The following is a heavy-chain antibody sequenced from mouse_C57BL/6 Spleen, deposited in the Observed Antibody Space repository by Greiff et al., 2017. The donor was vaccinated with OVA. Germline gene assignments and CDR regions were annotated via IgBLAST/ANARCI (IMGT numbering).Heavy chain of an antibody. CDR2: IWSGGST. CDR3: ARSPAYYSNRWYFDV. CDR1: GFSLTSYG. J-gene: IGHJ1*03. Sequence: VHLVESGPGLVQPSQSLSITCTVSGFSLTSYGVHWVRQSPGKGLEWLGVIWSGGSTDYNAAFISRLSISKDNSKSQVFFKMNSLQADDTAIYYCARSPAYYSNRWYFDVWGTGTTVTVSS. V-gene: IGHV2-2*01. D-gene: IGHD2-5*01.